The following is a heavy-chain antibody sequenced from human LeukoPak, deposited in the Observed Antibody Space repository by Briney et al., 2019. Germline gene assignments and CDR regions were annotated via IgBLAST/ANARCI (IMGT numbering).Heavy chain of an antibody. CDR3: ARGLYSSTFRGEMDFWGY. Sequence: SVKVSCKASGGTFNNFALSWVRQAPGQGLEWMGGVPVFGTANYAQKFQGGVTITKDTSTSTAYMELSSLRSEDTAVYYCARGLYSSTFRGEMDFWGYWGQGTLVTVSS. V-gene: IGHV1-69*05. CDR1: GGTFNNFA. J-gene: IGHJ4*02. CDR2: VPVFGTA. D-gene: IGHD6-19*01.